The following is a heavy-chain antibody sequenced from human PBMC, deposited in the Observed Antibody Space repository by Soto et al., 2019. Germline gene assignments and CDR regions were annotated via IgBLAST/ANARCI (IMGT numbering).Heavy chain of an antibody. CDR2: INPGGGST. V-gene: IGHV1-46*01. CDR1: GYIFSTYS. D-gene: IGHD3-10*01. J-gene: IGHJ4*02. CDR3: SRAGLLWFGEPVETGTPEIAPFDD. Sequence: QVQLVQSGAEVKKPGASVKVSCKASGYIFSTYSIHWVRQAPGQGLEWMGLINPGGGSTRYAQEFPGRVTLTRDTSTSTVYMDLSSLKSEDTAVHYCSRAGLLWFGEPVETGTPEIAPFDDWGKGTLVTVSS.